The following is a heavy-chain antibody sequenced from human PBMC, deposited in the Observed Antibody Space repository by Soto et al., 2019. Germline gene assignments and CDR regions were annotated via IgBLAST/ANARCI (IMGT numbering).Heavy chain of an antibody. CDR1: GVPFLSYT. D-gene: IGHD2-2*02. CDR3: ARDRTTDIVFVPAAIGPFDP. CDR2: IIPILGIA. V-gene: IGHV1-69*04. Sequence: SVKVSCKAAGVPFLSYTISWVRQAPGQGLEWMGRIIPILGIANYAQKFQGRVTITADESTITAYMELSSLRSDDTAVYYCARDRTTDIVFVPAAIGPFDPLGQGTLVTVSS. J-gene: IGHJ5*02.